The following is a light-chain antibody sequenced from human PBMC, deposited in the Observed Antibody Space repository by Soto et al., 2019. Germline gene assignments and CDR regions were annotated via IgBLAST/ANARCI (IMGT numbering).Light chain of an antibody. V-gene: IGKV1-33*01. CDR3: QQYDDLPSIT. J-gene: IGKJ5*01. Sequence: DIQMTQSPSTLSASVGDRVTITCRSSQNINAYLNWYQQKAGKAPELLIYAASNLQSGVPLRFSGRESGTHFTFTIASLEPEDIATYSCQQYDDLPSITFGQGTRLEIK. CDR1: QNINAY. CDR2: AAS.